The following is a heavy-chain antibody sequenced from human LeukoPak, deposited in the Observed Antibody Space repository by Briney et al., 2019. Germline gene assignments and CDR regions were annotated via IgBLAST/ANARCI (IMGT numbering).Heavy chain of an antibody. CDR3: ARDLAVLGYFHFDY. J-gene: IGHJ4*02. V-gene: IGHV4-39*07. CDR1: GGSISSSSYY. D-gene: IGHD3-22*01. Sequence: SETLSLTCTVSGGSISSSSYYWGWIRQPPGKGLEWIGSIYYSGSTNYNPSLKSRVTISVDTSKNQFSLKLSSVTAADTVVYYCARDLAVLGYFHFDYWGQGTLVTVSS. CDR2: IYYSGST.